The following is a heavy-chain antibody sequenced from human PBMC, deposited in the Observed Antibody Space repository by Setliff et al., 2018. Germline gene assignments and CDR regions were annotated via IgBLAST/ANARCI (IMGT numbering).Heavy chain of an antibody. CDR2: IDPDGIGK. D-gene: IGHD3-22*01. V-gene: IGHV3-7*01. CDR3: AKELIEVMMTGLEF. J-gene: IGHJ4*02. Sequence: QPSETLSLTCTVSGGSISSSSYYWGWIRQPPGKGLEWVANIDPDGIGKYYIDSVRGRFTISRDNSKNTVYLQMNNLRPEDTAVYYCAKELIEVMMTGLEFWGQGTMVTVSS. CDR1: GGSISSSSYY.